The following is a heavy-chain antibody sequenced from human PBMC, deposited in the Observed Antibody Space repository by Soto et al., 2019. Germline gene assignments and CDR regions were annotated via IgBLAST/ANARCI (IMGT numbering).Heavy chain of an antibody. Sequence: EVQLVESGGDLVQPGGSLRLSCAASGFTFSSNWMTWVRQAPGKGLEWVANVKQDGSETYYVDSVKGRFTISRDNAKNSLYLQMNSLKTEDTAVYYCTTSISGVVTGHWGQGALVIVSS. J-gene: IGHJ4*02. CDR2: VKQDGSET. CDR3: TTSISGVVTGH. CDR1: GFTFSSNW. D-gene: IGHD3-3*01. V-gene: IGHV3-7*03.